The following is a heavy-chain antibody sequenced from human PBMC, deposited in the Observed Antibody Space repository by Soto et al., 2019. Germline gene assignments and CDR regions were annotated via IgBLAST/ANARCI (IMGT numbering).Heavy chain of an antibody. V-gene: IGHV3-64*01. Sequence: GRSLRLSCAASGFTFSSYAMHWVRQAPGKGLEYVSAISSNGGSTYYANSVKGRFTISRDNSKNTLYLQMGSLRAEDMAVYYCARDFGSEYCSGGSCKYYYYYYYMDVWGKGTTVTVSS. CDR1: GFTFSSYA. J-gene: IGHJ6*03. CDR3: ARDFGSEYCSGGSCKYYYYYYYMDV. CDR2: ISSNGGST. D-gene: IGHD2-15*01.